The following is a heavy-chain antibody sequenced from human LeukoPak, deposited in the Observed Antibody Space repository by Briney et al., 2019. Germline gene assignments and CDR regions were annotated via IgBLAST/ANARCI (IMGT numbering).Heavy chain of an antibody. CDR1: GYTFTTHG. J-gene: IGHJ5*02. CDR2: ISAYNGNT. D-gene: IGHD6-6*01. V-gene: IGHV1-18*01. Sequence: ASVKVSCKASGYTFTTHGIGWGRQAPGQRLGWRGWISAYNGNTNYAQKLQGRVPMTTATSTSTAYMELRSLRSDDTAVYYCARDREAARPGWFDPWGQGTLVTVSS. CDR3: ARDREAARPGWFDP.